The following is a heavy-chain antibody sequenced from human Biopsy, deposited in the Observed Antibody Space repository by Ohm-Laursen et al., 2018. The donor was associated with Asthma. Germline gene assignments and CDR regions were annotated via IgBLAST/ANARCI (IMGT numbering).Heavy chain of an antibody. CDR2: INPNSGGT. D-gene: IGHD6-13*01. J-gene: IGHJ5*02. CDR1: AYTFIGYP. V-gene: IGHV1-2*06. CDR3: ARGQKSAGDRWFDP. Sequence: SSVKVSCKASAYTFIGYPIQWMRQAPGQGLEWMGRINPNSGGTIYAEKFQGRVTMTRDTSISTAYMELSRLRSDDTAVYFCARGQKSAGDRWFDPWGQGTLVTVSS.